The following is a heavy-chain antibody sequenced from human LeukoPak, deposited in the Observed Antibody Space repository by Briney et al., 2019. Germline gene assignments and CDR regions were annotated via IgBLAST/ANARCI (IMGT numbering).Heavy chain of an antibody. V-gene: IGHV4-59*01. CDR3: ARVPGSSGWYTTFDP. Sequence: SETLSLTCTVSGGSISSYYWSWIRQPPGKGLEWIGYIYYSGSTNYNPSLKSRVTISVDTSKNQFSLKLSSVTAADMAVYYCARVPGSSGWYTTFDPWGQGTLVTVSS. J-gene: IGHJ5*02. CDR1: GGSISSYY. D-gene: IGHD6-19*01. CDR2: IYYSGST.